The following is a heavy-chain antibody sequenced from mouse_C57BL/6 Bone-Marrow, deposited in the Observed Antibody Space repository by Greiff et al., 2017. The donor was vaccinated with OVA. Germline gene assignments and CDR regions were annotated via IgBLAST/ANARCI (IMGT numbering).Heavy chain of an antibody. J-gene: IGHJ2*01. CDR2: INPNYGTT. CDR3: TTYRY. Sequence: EVQLQQSGPELVKPGASVKISCKASGYSFTDYNMNWVKQSNGKSLEWIGVINPNYGTTSYNQKFKGKATITADTSSNTAYLQLSSLTSEDTAVYYCTTYRYWGQGTTLTVSS. V-gene: IGHV1-39*01. D-gene: IGHD5-5*01. CDR1: GYSFTDYN.